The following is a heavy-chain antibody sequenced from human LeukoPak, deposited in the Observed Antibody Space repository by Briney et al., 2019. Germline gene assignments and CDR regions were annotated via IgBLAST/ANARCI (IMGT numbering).Heavy chain of an antibody. CDR1: GFTFGSLW. D-gene: IGHD3-16*02. J-gene: IGHJ4*02. CDR2: INSDGSAT. V-gene: IGHV3-74*01. CDR3: ARGTAGYHSSYFDY. Sequence: GGSLRLSCAASGFTFGSLWMHSVRHAAGKGLVWVSRINSDGSATAYADSVKGRFTISRDNAENTLYLQMNSLRAEDTAVYYCARGTAGYHSSYFDYWGQGTLVTVSS.